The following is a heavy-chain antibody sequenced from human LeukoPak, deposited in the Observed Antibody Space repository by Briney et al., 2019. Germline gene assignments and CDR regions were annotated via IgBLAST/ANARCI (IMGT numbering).Heavy chain of an antibody. D-gene: IGHD5-18*01. J-gene: IGHJ4*02. Sequence: GESLKISCKGSGYSFTSYWIGWVRQMPGKGLEWMGIIYPGDSATRYSPSFQGQVTISADKSISTAYLQWSSLKASDTAMYYCARDQGGIQLWFVFDYWGQGTLVTVSS. CDR1: GYSFTSYW. CDR3: ARDQGGIQLWFVFDY. CDR2: IYPGDSAT. V-gene: IGHV5-51*01.